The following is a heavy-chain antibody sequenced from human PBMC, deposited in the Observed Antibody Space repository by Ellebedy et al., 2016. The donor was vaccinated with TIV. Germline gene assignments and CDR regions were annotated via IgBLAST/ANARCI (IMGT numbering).Heavy chain of an antibody. CDR1: GDSVSSNSAA. Sequence: MPSETLSLTCAISGDSVSSNSAAWNWIRQSPSRGLEWLGRTYYRSKWYNDYAVSVKSRITINPDTSKNQFSLQLNSVTPEDTAVYYCARGPGRDFRVGWFDPWGQGTLVTVSS. V-gene: IGHV6-1*01. CDR2: TYYRSKWYN. CDR3: ARGPGRDFRVGWFDP. D-gene: IGHD2-15*01. J-gene: IGHJ5*02.